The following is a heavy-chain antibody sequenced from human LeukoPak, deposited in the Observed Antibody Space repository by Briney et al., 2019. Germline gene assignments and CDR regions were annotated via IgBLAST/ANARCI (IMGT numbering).Heavy chain of an antibody. CDR3: ARDLGSSGYYYYYMDV. D-gene: IGHD6-6*01. V-gene: IGHV1-24*01. Sequence: GASVKVSCKVSGYTLTELSMHWVRQAPGKGLEWMGGFDPEDGETIYAQKFQGRVTMTEDTSTDTAYMELSSLRSEDTAVYYCARDLGSSGYYYYYMDVWGKGTTVTVSS. CDR1: GYTLTELS. CDR2: FDPEDGET. J-gene: IGHJ6*03.